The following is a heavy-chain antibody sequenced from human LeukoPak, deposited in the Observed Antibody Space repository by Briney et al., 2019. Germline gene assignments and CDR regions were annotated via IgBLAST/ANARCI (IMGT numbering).Heavy chain of an antibody. Sequence: ASVKVSCKASGYTFTSYDINWVRQATGQGLEWMGWMNPNSGNTGYAQKFQGRVTMTRNTSISTAYMELSSLRSEDTAVYYCARGFPHSYGMDVWGQGTTVTVS. CDR2: MNPNSGNT. CDR3: ARGFPHSYGMDV. J-gene: IGHJ6*02. V-gene: IGHV1-8*01. CDR1: GYTFTSYD.